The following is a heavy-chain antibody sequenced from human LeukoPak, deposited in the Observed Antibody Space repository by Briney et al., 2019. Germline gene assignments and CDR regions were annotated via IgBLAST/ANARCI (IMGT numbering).Heavy chain of an antibody. Sequence: PGGSLRLSCTTSGFTFGDYAMSWVRQAPGKGLEWVGFIRSKAYGGTTEYAASVKGRFTISRDGSKSIAYLQMNSLKTEDTAVYYCTQIEYYDFWSGYSYKYYGMDVWGQGTTVTVSS. J-gene: IGHJ6*02. D-gene: IGHD3-3*01. CDR2: IRSKAYGGTT. CDR3: TQIEYYDFWSGYSYKYYGMDV. CDR1: GFTFGDYA. V-gene: IGHV3-49*04.